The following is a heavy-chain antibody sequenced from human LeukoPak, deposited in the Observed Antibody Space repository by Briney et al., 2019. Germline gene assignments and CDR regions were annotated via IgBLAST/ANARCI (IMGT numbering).Heavy chain of an antibody. CDR1: GFTFSNYG. D-gene: IGHD1-1*01. Sequence: GSLRLSCAASGFTFSNYGMHWVRQAPGKGLEWIGEINHSGSTNYKSSLKSRATISVDTSKNQFSLKLNSVTAADTAVYYCARAGFALAPHRGTPFDYWGQGTLVTVSS. CDR2: INHSGST. V-gene: IGHV4-34*01. CDR3: ARAGFALAPHRGTPFDY. J-gene: IGHJ4*02.